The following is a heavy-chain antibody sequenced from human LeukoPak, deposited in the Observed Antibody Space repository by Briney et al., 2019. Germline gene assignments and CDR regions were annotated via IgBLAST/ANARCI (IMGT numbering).Heavy chain of an antibody. J-gene: IGHJ3*02. D-gene: IGHD2-2*01. CDR3: ARDREDIVVVPAAPSGAFDI. CDR2: INPNSGGT. CDR1: GYTFTGYY. Sequence: ASVKVSCKASGYTFTGYYMHWVRQAPGQGLEWMGWINPNSGGTNYAQKFRGRVTTTRDTSISTAYMELSRLRSDDTAVYYCARDREDIVVVPAAPSGAFDIWGQGTMVTVSS. V-gene: IGHV1-2*02.